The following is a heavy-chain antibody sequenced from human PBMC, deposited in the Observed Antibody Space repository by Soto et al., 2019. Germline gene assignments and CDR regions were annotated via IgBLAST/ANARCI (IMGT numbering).Heavy chain of an antibody. J-gene: IGHJ4*02. D-gene: IGHD3-22*01. Sequence: ASVKVSCKASGYTFTSYGMHWVRQAPGQRLEWMGWINAGNGNTKYSQKFQGRVTITRDTSASTAYMELSSLRSEDTAVYYCARGSGYYYWDDYWGQGTLVTVSS. V-gene: IGHV1-3*01. CDR1: GYTFTSYG. CDR2: INAGNGNT. CDR3: ARGSGYYYWDDY.